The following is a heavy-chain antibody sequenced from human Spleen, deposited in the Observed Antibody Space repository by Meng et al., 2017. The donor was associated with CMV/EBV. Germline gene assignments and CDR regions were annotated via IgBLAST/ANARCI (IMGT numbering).Heavy chain of an antibody. CDR1: GFTFNGFW. J-gene: IGHJ6*02. D-gene: IGHD5-18*01. CDR3: ARPSLYTYGFRTDHYYGMDV. V-gene: IGHV3-7*01. CDR2: IKQDGSEK. Sequence: GGSLRLSCAASGFTFNGFWMTWVRQAPGKGLEWVANIKQDGSEKYYVDSVKGRFTISRDNPKNTLYLQLSSLRAEDTAVYYCARPSLYTYGFRTDHYYGMDVWGQGTTVTVSS.